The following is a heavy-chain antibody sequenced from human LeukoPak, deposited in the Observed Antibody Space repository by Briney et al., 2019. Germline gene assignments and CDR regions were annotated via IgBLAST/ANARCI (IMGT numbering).Heavy chain of an antibody. Sequence: PGGSLRLSCAASGFTVSSNYMNWVRQAPGKGLEWVSVIYSGGSTYYADSVKGRFTVSRDNSKNTLYLRMNSLRAEDTAVYYCARAGGYSSSYIYYFDYWGQGTLVTVSS. CDR1: GFTVSSNY. CDR3: ARAGGYSSSYIYYFDY. J-gene: IGHJ4*02. V-gene: IGHV3-53*01. CDR2: IYSGGST. D-gene: IGHD6-13*01.